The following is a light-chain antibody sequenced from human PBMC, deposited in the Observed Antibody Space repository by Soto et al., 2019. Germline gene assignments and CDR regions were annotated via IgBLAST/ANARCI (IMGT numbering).Light chain of an antibody. CDR1: SSDVGNYNL. CDR2: EGT. CDR3: CSYAGSTTWV. J-gene: IGLJ3*02. Sequence: QSALTQPASVSGSPGQSITISCTGTSSDVGNYNLVSWYQQHPGKAPKLMIYEGTKRPSGVSNRFSGSKSGNTASLTISGRQAEDEADYHCCSYAGSTTWVFGGGTKLTVL. V-gene: IGLV2-23*01.